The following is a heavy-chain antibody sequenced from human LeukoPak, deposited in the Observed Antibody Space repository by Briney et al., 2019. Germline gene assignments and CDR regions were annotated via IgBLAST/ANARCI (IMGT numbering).Heavy chain of an antibody. CDR2: IKQDGSEK. J-gene: IGHJ3*02. CDR3: ARDLDITTRGGDAFDI. D-gene: IGHD1-1*01. CDR1: GFTFSSYW. V-gene: IGHV3-7*01. Sequence: GGSLRLSCAASGFTFSSYWMSWVRQAPGKGLEWVANIKQDGSEKYYVDSVKGRFTISRDNAKKSLYLQMNSLRAEDTTVYYCARDLDITTRGGDAFDIWGQGTMVTVSS.